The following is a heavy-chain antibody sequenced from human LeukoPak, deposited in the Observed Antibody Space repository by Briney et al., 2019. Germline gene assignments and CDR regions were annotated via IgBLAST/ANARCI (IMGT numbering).Heavy chain of an antibody. J-gene: IGHJ4*02. CDR3: ARSGEADY. Sequence: PGGSLRLSCAASGFTFSDYYMSWIRQAPGKGLEWVANIKQDGSEKHYVASVKGRFTISRDNAKNSLYLQMNSLRAEDTAVYYCARSGEADYWGQGTLVTVSS. D-gene: IGHD3-10*01. CDR2: IKQDGSEK. V-gene: IGHV3-7*01. CDR1: GFTFSDYY.